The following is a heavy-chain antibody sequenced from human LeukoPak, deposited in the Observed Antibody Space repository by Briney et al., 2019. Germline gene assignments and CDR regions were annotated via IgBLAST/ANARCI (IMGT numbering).Heavy chain of an antibody. J-gene: IGHJ4*01. D-gene: IGHD5-12*01. Sequence: PGGSLRLSCAASGFTVSSNYMSWVRQAPGKGPEWVSVIYSGGSTYYADSVKGRFTISRDNSKNTLYLQMNSLRAEDTAVYYCARKPGYSGYDPHFDYWGHGTLVTVSS. CDR1: GFTVSSNY. V-gene: IGHV3-53*01. CDR3: ARKPGYSGYDPHFDY. CDR2: IYSGGST.